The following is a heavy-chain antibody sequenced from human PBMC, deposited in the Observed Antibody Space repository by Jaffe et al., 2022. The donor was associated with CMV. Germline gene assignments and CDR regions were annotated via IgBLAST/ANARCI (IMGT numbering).Heavy chain of an antibody. CDR2: IWHDGSKT. Sequence: QVQLVESGGGVVQPGGSLRLSCAASGFTYSTYGMHWVRQAPGKGLEWVALIWHDGSKTYYTDSVKGRFSISKDNSKNTLYLEMNSLRAEDTAVYYCARDYWGLHCYSTSCSSLDYWGQGTLVTVSS. V-gene: IGHV3-33*08. CDR3: ARDYWGLHCYSTSCSSLDY. CDR1: GFTYSTYG. J-gene: IGHJ4*02. D-gene: IGHD2-2*01.